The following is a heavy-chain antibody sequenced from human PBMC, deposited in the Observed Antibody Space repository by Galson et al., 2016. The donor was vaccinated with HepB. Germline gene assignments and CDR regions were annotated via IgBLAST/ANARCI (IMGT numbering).Heavy chain of an antibody. CDR3: ARAQITHFSPNDYFDL. V-gene: IGHV3-23*01. D-gene: IGHD3-16*01. J-gene: IGHJ4*02. CDR2: VTASGFNT. Sequence: SLRLSCATSGFTFSNHGINWVRQGPGMGSEWVSTVTASGFNTYYADSVRGRFTISRDDSKNTVYLQMNSLTAEDTAIYFCARAQITHFSPNDYFDLWGQGTRVTVSS. CDR1: GFTFSNHG.